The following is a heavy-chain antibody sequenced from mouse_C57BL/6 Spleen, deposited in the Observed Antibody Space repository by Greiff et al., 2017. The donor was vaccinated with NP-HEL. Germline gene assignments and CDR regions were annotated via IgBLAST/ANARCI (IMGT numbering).Heavy chain of an antibody. D-gene: IGHD2-3*01. Sequence: QVQLKQPGAELVKPGASVKLSCKASGYTFTSYWMHWVKQRPGQGLEWIGMIHPNSGSTNYNEKFKSKATLTVDKSSSTAYMQLSSLTSEDSAVYYCARRGWELEVDYWGQGTSVTVSS. CDR3: ARRGWELEVDY. CDR2: IHPNSGST. CDR1: GYTFTSYW. J-gene: IGHJ4*01. V-gene: IGHV1-64*01.